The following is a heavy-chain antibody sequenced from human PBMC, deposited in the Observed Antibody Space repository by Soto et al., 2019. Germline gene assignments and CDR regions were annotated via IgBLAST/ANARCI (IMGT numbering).Heavy chain of an antibody. Sequence: PSETLSLTCTVSGGSISSYYWSWIRQPPGKGLEWIGYIYYSGSTNYNPSLKSRVTISVDTSKNQFSLKLSSVTAADTAVYYCARSKQVSRVFDYWGQGTLVTVSS. D-gene: IGHD3-10*01. V-gene: IGHV4-59*01. CDR3: ARSKQVSRVFDY. J-gene: IGHJ4*02. CDR1: GGSISSYY. CDR2: IYYSGST.